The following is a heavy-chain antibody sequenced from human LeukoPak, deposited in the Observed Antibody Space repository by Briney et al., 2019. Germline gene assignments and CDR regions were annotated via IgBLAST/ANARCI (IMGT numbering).Heavy chain of an antibody. CDR3: ARDGRFAAYELDY. D-gene: IGHD1-26*01. Sequence: GASVKVSCKASGLTFSNYGITWVRQAPGQGLEWVGWISAYDGNTNYAQKFQGRVTMTTDTSTSTAHMELRSLRYDDTAVYYCARDGRFAAYELDYWGQGTLVTVSS. CDR2: ISAYDGNT. V-gene: IGHV1-18*01. CDR1: GLTFSNYG. J-gene: IGHJ4*02.